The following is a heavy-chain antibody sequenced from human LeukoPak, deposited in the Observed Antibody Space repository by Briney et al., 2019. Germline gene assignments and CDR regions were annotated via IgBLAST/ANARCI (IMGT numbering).Heavy chain of an antibody. V-gene: IGHV4-59*11. J-gene: IGHJ4*02. CDR1: GGSISSHY. CDR3: ARGGDGYTLYYFDY. CDR2: IYYSGST. Sequence: SETLSLTCTVSGGSISSHYWSWIRQPPGKGLEGIGYIYYSGSTNSNPSLKSRVTISVDTSKNQFSLKLSSVTAADTAVYYCARGGDGYTLYYFDYWGQGTLVTVSS. D-gene: IGHD5-24*01.